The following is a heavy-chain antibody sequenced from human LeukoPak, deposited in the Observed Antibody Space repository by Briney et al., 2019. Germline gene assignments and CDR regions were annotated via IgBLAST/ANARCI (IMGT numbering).Heavy chain of an antibody. CDR1: GFTFDDYA. CDR2: ISWNSGST. V-gene: IGHV3-9*01. Sequence: GRSLRLSCAASGFTFDDYAMHWVRQAPGKGLEWVSGISWNSGSTGYADSVKGRFTISRDNAKNSLYLQMNSLRAEDTALYYCAKDIGGYCSSTSCSLDYWGQGTLVTVSS. CDR3: AKDIGGYCSSTSCSLDY. J-gene: IGHJ4*02. D-gene: IGHD2-2*01.